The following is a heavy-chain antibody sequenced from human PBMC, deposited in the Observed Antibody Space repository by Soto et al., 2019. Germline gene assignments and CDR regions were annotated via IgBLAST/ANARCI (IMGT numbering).Heavy chain of an antibody. Sequence: GASVKVSCKASGYTFTSYDINWVRQAPGKGLEWMGGFDPEDGETIYAQKFQGKIIMTEDTSTDTAYMELSSLRSEDTAVYYCATGGLYRSGWYLDYWGQGTLVTVSS. CDR2: FDPEDGET. CDR3: ATGGLYRSGWYLDY. CDR1: GYTFTSYD. V-gene: IGHV1-24*01. J-gene: IGHJ4*02. D-gene: IGHD6-19*01.